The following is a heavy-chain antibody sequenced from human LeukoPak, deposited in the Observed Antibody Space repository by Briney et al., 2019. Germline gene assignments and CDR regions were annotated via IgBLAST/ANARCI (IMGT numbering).Heavy chain of an antibody. CDR3: ARDSGWYTAHFQY. CDR1: GFTFSGYY. Sequence: GGSLRLSCAASGFTFSGYYMSWIRQAPGKGLEWVSYISSSGSTIYYADSVKGRFTISRDNAKNSLYLQMNSLRAEDTAVYYCARDSGWYTAHFQYWGQGTLVTVSS. CDR2: ISSSGSTI. D-gene: IGHD6-19*01. J-gene: IGHJ1*01. V-gene: IGHV3-11*01.